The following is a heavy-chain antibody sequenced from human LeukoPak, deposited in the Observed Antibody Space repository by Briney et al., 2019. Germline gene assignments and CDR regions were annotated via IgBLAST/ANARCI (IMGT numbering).Heavy chain of an antibody. J-gene: IGHJ5*02. CDR2: INPNSGGT. Sequence: ASVKVSCKASGYTFTVYYMHWVRQAPGQGLEWMGWINPNSGGTNYAQKFQGRVTMTRDTSISTAYMELSRLRSDDTAVYYCARDTLWFGELLYGAWFDPWGQGTLVTVSS. D-gene: IGHD3-10*01. CDR1: GYTFTVYY. CDR3: ARDTLWFGELLYGAWFDP. V-gene: IGHV1-2*02.